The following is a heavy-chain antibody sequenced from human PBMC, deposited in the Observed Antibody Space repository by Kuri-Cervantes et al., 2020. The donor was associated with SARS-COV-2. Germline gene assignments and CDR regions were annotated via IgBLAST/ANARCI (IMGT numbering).Heavy chain of an antibody. Sequence: GGSLRLSCVASGFAFGDFYMSWIRQAPGKGLEWVSYIAYTSTYTNYADSVKGRFTISRDNAKNTLYLQMNSLRAEDTAVYYCARGGSGSWGYWGQGTLVTVSS. CDR3: ARGGSGSWGY. J-gene: IGHJ4*02. CDR2: IAYTSTYT. D-gene: IGHD1-26*01. V-gene: IGHV3-11*06. CDR1: GFAFGDFY.